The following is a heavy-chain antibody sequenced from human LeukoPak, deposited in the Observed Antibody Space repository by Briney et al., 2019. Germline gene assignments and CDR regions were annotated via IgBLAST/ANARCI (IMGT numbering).Heavy chain of an antibody. V-gene: IGHV4-34*01. CDR3: ARGRAVGATSGEAEGY. CDR2: INHSGST. J-gene: IGHJ4*02. D-gene: IGHD1-26*01. CDR1: GGSFSGYY. Sequence: SETLSLTCAVYGGSFSGYYWSWIRQPPGKGLEWIGEINHSGSTNYNPSLKSRVTISVDTSKNQFSLKLSSVTAADTAVYYCARGRAVGATSGEAEGYWGQGTLVTVSS.